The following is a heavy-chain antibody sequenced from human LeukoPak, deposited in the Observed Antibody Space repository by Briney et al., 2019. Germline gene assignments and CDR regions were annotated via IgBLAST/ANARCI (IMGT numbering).Heavy chain of an antibody. J-gene: IGHJ4*02. CDR3: ARGGVGATSNYFDY. V-gene: IGHV4-34*01. CDR1: GGSFSGYY. Sequence: SETLSLTCAVYGGSFSGYYWSWIRQPPGKGLEWIGEINHSGSTNYNPSLKSRVTISVDTSKNQFSLKLSSVTAADTAVYYCARGGVGATSNYFDYWGQGTLVTVSS. CDR2: INHSGST. D-gene: IGHD1-26*01.